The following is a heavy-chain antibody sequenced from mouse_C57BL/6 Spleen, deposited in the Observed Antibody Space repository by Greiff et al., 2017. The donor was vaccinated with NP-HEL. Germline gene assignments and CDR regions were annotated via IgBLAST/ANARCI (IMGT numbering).Heavy chain of an antibody. CDR1: GYTFTSYW. Sequence: QVQLQQPGAELVKPGASVKMSCKASGYTFTSYWITWVKQRPGQGLEWIGDIYPGSGSTNYNEKFKSKATLTVDTSSSTAYLQLSSLTSEDSAVYYCARSEIYYGNVHWYFDVWGTGTTVTVSS. J-gene: IGHJ1*03. CDR2: IYPGSGST. D-gene: IGHD2-1*01. V-gene: IGHV1-55*01. CDR3: ARSEIYYGNVHWYFDV.